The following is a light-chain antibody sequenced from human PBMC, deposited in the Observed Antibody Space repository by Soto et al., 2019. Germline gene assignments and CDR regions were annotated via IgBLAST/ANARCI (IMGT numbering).Light chain of an antibody. CDR2: GAS. J-gene: IGKJ4*02. CDR3: QQYGSSGT. CDR1: QSVSSN. V-gene: IGKV3-15*01. Sequence: EIVMTQSPATLSVSPGGRATLSCRASQSVSSNLAWYQQKPGQAPRLLIYGASTRATGIPARFSGSGSGTDFTLTISRLEPEDFAVYYCQQYGSSGTFGGGTKVDIK.